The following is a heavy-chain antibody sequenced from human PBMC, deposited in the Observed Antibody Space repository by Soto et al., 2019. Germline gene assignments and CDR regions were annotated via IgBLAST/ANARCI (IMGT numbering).Heavy chain of an antibody. Sequence: EVQLLESGGGLVQPGGSLRLSCAASGFTFSSYAMSWVRQAPGKGLEWVSVISGNGDSTYYADSVKGRFTISRDNSKNTLHLQMNSLRAEDTAVYYCAKRGAGHYFDFWGQGTLVTVSS. CDR1: GFTFSSYA. CDR2: ISGNGDST. CDR3: AKRGAGHYFDF. D-gene: IGHD6-19*01. J-gene: IGHJ4*02. V-gene: IGHV3-23*01.